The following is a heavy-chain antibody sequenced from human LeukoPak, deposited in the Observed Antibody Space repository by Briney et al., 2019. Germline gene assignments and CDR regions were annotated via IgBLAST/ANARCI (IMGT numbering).Heavy chain of an antibody. CDR2: ISGSGGST. J-gene: IGHJ4*02. D-gene: IGHD1-7*01. V-gene: IGHV3-23*01. Sequence: GGSLRLSCAASGFTFSSYAMSCVRQAPGKGLEWVSAISGSGGSTYYADSVKGQFTISRDNSKNTLYLQMNSLRAEDTAVYYCAKSTLRVITGTPIDYWGQGTLVTASS. CDR3: AKSTLRVITGTPIDY. CDR1: GFTFSSYA.